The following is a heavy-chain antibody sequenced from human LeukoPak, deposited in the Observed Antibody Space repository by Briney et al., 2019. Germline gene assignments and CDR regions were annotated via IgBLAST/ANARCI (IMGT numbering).Heavy chain of an antibody. CDR3: ARLVRSFFDY. CDR1: GGSISSYY. J-gene: IGHJ4*02. Sequence: SETLSLTCTVSGGSISSYYWSWIRQPPGKGLEWIGYIYYSGSTNYNPSLKSRVTISVDTSKNQFSLKLSSVTAADTAVYYCARLVRSFFDYWGQGTLVTVSS. CDR2: IYYSGST. V-gene: IGHV4-59*08.